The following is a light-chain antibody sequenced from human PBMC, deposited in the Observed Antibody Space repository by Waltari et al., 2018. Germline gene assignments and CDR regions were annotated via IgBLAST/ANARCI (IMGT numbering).Light chain of an antibody. CDR3: QQYNEWPPLT. Sequence: ETILTQSPVTLSVSPGDTVTLSCRGSKSVSPNLAWYHQKPGQAPTLLIYHASTRATGVPARFSGSGSGTEFTLTVTRLQSEDFGTYYCQQYNEWPPLTFGGGTKVEIK. CDR1: KSVSPN. CDR2: HAS. J-gene: IGKJ4*01. V-gene: IGKV3-15*01.